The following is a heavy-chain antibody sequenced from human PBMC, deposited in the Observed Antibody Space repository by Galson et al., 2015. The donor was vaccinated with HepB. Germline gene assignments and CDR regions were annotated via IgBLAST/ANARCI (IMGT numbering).Heavy chain of an antibody. D-gene: IGHD3-10*01. V-gene: IGHV4-39*01. J-gene: IGHJ2*01. CDR2: IYYSGST. Sequence: ETLSLTCTVSGGSISSSSYYWGWIRQPPGKGLEWIGSIYYSGSTYYNPSLKSRVTISVDTSKNQFSLKLSSVTAADTAVYYCARHAGSGSYYLRGYWYFDLWGRGTLVTVSS. CDR3: ARHAGSGSYYLRGYWYFDL. CDR1: GGSISSSSYY.